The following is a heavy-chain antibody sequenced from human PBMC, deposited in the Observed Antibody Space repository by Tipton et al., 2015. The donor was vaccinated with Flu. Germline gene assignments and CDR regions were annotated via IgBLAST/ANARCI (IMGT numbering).Heavy chain of an antibody. J-gene: IGHJ4*02. CDR1: GFTFSSYG. CDR3: ARDGARRAFDY. CDR2: IWYDGSNK. D-gene: IGHD3-16*01. Sequence: SGFTFSSYGMHWVRQAPGKGLEWVAVIWYDGSNKYYADSVKGRFTISRDNSKNTLYLQMNSLRAEDTAVYYYARDGARRAFDYWGQGTLVTVSS. V-gene: IGHV3-33*01.